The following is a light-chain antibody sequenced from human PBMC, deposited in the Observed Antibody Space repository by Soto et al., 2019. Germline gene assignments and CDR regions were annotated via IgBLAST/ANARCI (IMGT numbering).Light chain of an antibody. CDR1: QGIRND. Sequence: AFQLTQSPSSLSASVGDRVTITCRASQGIRNDLGWYQQKPGKAPKLLIYSASTLQSGVPSRFSGNRSGTDFTLTISSLQPEDFATYYCLQDYHYPLTFGQGTKVEIK. V-gene: IGKV1-6*01. J-gene: IGKJ1*01. CDR2: SAS. CDR3: LQDYHYPLT.